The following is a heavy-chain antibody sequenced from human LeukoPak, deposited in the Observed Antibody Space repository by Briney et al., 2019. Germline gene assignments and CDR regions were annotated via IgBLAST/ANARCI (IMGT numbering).Heavy chain of an antibody. CDR1: GFTFSDYW. V-gene: IGHV3-7*03. CDR2: IKLDGSEK. J-gene: IGHJ4*02. D-gene: IGHD3-3*01. CDR3: ARDQYDTWSRRGNFDS. Sequence: PGGSLRLSCAASGFTFSDYWMRWVRQAPGKGLEWVANIKLDGSEKNYVDSVKGRFTISRDNTKNSLYLQMNSLRAEDTAVFYCARDQYDTWSRRGNFDSWGQGTLVIVSS.